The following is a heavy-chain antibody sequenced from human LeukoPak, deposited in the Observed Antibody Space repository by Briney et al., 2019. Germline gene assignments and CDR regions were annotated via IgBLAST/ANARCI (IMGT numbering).Heavy chain of an antibody. V-gene: IGHV1-8*01. CDR2: MNPNSGNT. CDR1: GYTFTSYD. Sequence: ASVKVSCKASGYTFTSYDINWVRQATGQGLEWMGWMNPNSGNTGYAQKFQGRVTMTRNTSISTAYMELRSLRSEDTAVYYCARGSRYGSGSYCGYWGQGTLVTVSS. J-gene: IGHJ4*02. CDR3: ARGSRYGSGSYCGY. D-gene: IGHD3-10*01.